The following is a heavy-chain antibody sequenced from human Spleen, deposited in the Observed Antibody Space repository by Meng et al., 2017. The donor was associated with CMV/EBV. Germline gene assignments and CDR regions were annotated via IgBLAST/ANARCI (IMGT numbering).Heavy chain of an antibody. CDR3: ARDNNWGPDY. D-gene: IGHD7-27*01. J-gene: IGHJ4*02. Sequence: ASVKVSCKTSGYTFISYYIYWVRQAPGQGLEWLGWIIPNSGGTNSAQKFQGRVTLTRDTSISTAYMELSRLRSDDTAVYYCARDNNWGPDYWGQGTLVTVSS. CDR1: GYTFISYY. V-gene: IGHV1-2*02. CDR2: IIPNSGGT.